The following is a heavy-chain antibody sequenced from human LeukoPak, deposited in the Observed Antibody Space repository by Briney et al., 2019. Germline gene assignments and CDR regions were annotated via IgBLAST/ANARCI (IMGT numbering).Heavy chain of an antibody. D-gene: IGHD3-9*01. CDR3: ANRLAGSDWYFDL. V-gene: IGHV3-23*01. CDR1: GFAISNYA. J-gene: IGHJ2*01. Sequence: GGSLRLSCAASGFAISNYAMSWVRHAPGKGLEWVSTISGGGGNTYYADSVKGHFTIFRDNSKNTLYLQMNSLRVEDTAVYFCANRLAGSDWYFDLWGRGTQVTVSS. CDR2: ISGGGGNT.